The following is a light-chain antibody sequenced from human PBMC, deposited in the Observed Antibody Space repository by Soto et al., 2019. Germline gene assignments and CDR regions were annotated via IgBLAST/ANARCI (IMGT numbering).Light chain of an antibody. CDR1: QSISTW. J-gene: IGKJ2*01. CDR2: KAS. CDR3: QQYNGYPHT. V-gene: IGKV1-5*03. Sequence: DIQMTQSPSTLSASVGDRVTITCRASQSISTWLAWYQQKPGKAPKLLIYKASSLRNGVPSRFSGSGSGTELTLTISSLQPDDFASYYCQQYNGYPHTFGQGTKLEIK.